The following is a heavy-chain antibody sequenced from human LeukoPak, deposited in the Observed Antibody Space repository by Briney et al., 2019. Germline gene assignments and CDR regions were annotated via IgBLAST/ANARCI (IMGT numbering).Heavy chain of an antibody. V-gene: IGHV3-48*02. CDR2: ISSSSSTI. Sequence: GGSLRLSCTASGFTFSTYSMNWVRQAPGKGLEWVSYISSSSSTIYYADSVKGRFTISRDNAKNSLYLQMNSLRDEDTAVYYCARVPRGCRWFDPWGQGTLVTVSS. CDR3: ARVPRGCRWFDP. J-gene: IGHJ5*02. CDR1: GFTFSTYS. D-gene: IGHD2-8*01.